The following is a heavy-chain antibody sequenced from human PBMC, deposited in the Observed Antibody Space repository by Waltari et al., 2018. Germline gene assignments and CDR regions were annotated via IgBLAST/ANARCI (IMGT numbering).Heavy chain of an antibody. Sequence: EVQLVETGGGLIQPGGSLRLSCAASGFTVSSNYMSWVRQAPGKGLEWVSVIYSGGSKYYADSVKGRFTISRDNSKNTLYLQMNSLRAEDTAVYYCARDIVVVVAATLTDWYFDLWGRGTLVTVSS. J-gene: IGHJ2*01. V-gene: IGHV3-53*02. CDR2: IYSGGSK. D-gene: IGHD2-15*01. CDR3: ARDIVVVVAATLTDWYFDL. CDR1: GFTVSSNY.